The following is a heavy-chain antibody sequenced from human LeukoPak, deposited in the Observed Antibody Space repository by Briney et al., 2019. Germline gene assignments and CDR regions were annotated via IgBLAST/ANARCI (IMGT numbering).Heavy chain of an antibody. V-gene: IGHV3-21*01. CDR1: GFTFSSYS. J-gene: IGHJ4*02. Sequence: GSLRLSCAASGFTFSSYSRNWVRQAPGKGLEWVSSISSSSSYIYYADSVKGRFTISRDNAKNSLYLQMNSLRAEGTAVYYCARGINAGTFDYWGQGTLVTVSS. D-gene: IGHD6-13*01. CDR3: ARGINAGTFDY. CDR2: ISSSSSYI.